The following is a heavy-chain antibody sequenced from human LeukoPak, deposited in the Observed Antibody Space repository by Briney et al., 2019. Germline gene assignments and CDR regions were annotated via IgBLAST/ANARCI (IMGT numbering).Heavy chain of an antibody. V-gene: IGHV1-2*02. J-gene: IGHJ4*02. CDR1: GYTFTGYY. CDR3: ARSGLFRGYSYVDY. CDR2: INPNSGGT. D-gene: IGHD5-18*01. Sequence: GASVKVSCKASGYTFTGYYMHWVRQAPGQGLEWMGWINPNSGGTNYAQKFQGRVTMTRDTSISTAYMELSRLRSDDTAVYYCARSGLFRGYSYVDYWGQGTLVTVSS.